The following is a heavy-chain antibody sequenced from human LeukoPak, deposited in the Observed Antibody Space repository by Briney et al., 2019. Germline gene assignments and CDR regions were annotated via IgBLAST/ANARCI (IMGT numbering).Heavy chain of an antibody. CDR2: INPSGGST. CDR1: GYIFTSYF. Sequence: ASVKVSCKASGYIFTSYFMHWVRQAPGQGLEWMGLINPSGGSTRYAQKFQGRVTMTTDTSTSTVYMELRSLRSDDTAVYYCARGSPPRRNYDSRGYYSYYFDYWGQGTLVTVSS. CDR3: ARGSPPRRNYDSRGYYSYYFDY. D-gene: IGHD3-22*01. J-gene: IGHJ4*02. V-gene: IGHV1-46*01.